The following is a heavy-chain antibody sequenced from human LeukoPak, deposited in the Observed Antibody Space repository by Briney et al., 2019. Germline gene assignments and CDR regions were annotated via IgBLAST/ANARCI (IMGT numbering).Heavy chain of an antibody. D-gene: IGHD1-26*01. CDR3: TTERNWELLRPYDLDI. CDR2: IRTKIEGETR. Sequence: GGSLRLSCAASGFNFKYVWMNWVRQVPGKGLEWVGRIRTKIEGETRDYPAPVKGRFIISRDDSKTTLYLQMNGLKTEDSAVYYCTTERNWELLRPYDLDIWGQGTTVIVSS. J-gene: IGHJ6*02. CDR1: GFNFKYVW. V-gene: IGHV3-15*01.